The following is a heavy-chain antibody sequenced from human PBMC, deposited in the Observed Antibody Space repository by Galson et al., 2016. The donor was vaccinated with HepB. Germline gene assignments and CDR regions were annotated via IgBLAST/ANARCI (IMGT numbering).Heavy chain of an antibody. D-gene: IGHD5-12*01. CDR3: ARGGYSGYDFCFDY. V-gene: IGHV4-30-2*01. J-gene: IGHJ4*02. CDR2: IYHSGST. CDR1: GGSISSGGYS. Sequence: TLSLTCAVSGGSISSGGYSWNWIRQPPGKGLEWIGYIYHSGSTYYNPSLKSRVTISVDRSKNQISLKLTSVSGADTAVYYCARGGYSGYDFCFDYWGQGTLVTVSS.